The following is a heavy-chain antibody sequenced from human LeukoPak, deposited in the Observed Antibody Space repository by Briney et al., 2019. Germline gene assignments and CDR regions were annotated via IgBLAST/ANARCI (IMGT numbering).Heavy chain of an antibody. V-gene: IGHV4-34*01. CDR3: ARGWLELNYYYMDV. CDR1: GDSFSGYY. J-gene: IGHJ6*03. D-gene: IGHD1-7*01. CDR2: IHHSRCT. Sequence: KPSETLSLTCAVYGDSFSGYYWSWIRQPPRKGLEWIGEIHHSRCTNYNPSLKSRVTISVDTSKNQFSLKLRSVTAADTAVYYCARGWLELNYYYMDVWGKGTTVTVSS.